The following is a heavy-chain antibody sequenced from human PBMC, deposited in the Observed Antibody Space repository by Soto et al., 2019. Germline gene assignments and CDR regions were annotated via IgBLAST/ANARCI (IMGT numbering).Heavy chain of an antibody. Sequence: ASEQDSCTPSVYTFIDYYIYCVRPPPGQRRQGLAWINPHGQGTTYVQKVRDWVTVTRDTSIGTAYLERTGLKSDDTAIYYCARDQQKYNPSFYHYYAMDLWGQGTTVTVSS. CDR1: VYTFIDYY. V-gene: IGHV1-2*04. J-gene: IGHJ6*02. CDR2: INPHGQGT. D-gene: IGHD1-20*01. CDR3: ARDQQKYNPSFYHYYAMDL.